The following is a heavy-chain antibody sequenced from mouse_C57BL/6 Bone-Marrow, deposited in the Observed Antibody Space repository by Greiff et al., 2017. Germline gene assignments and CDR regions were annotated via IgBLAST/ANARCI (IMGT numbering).Heavy chain of an antibody. D-gene: IGHD2-3*01. CDR2: INPSNGGT. Sequence: QVQLQQPGPELVKPGASVKLSCKASGYTFTSYWMHWVKQRPGQGLEWIGNINPSNGGTNYNEKFKSKATLTVDKSSSTAYMKRSSLTSEDSAVYYCARARLLRDYFYYWGQGTTLTVSS. V-gene: IGHV1-53*01. J-gene: IGHJ2*01. CDR1: GYTFTSYW. CDR3: ARARLLRDYFYY.